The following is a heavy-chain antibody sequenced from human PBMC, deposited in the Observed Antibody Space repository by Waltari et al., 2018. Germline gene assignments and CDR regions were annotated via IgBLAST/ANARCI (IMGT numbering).Heavy chain of an antibody. CDR1: GYSISSGYY. CDR2: IYNSGST. CDR3: ARSSTVTTGRVGY. D-gene: IGHD4-17*01. J-gene: IGHJ4*02. V-gene: IGHV4-38-2*01. Sequence: QVQLQESGPGLVKPSETLSLTCAVSGYSISSGYYWGWIRQPPGKGLEWIGSIYNSGSTFYNPSLKSRVTISVDTSKNQFSLKLSAVTAADTAVYYCARSSTVTTGRVGYWGQGTLVTVSS.